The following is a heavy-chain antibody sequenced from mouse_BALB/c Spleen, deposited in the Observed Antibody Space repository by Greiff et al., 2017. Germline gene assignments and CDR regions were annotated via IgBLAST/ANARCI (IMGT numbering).Heavy chain of an antibody. CDR3: ARYSYVPYDAMDY. D-gene: IGHD3-3*01. Sequence: LVKTGASVKISCKASGYSFTGYYMHWVKQSHGKSLEWIGYISCYNGATSYNQKFKGKATFTVDTSSSTAYMQFNSLTSEDSAVYYCARYSYVPYDAMDYWGQGTSVTVSS. CDR1: GYSFTGYY. J-gene: IGHJ4*01. CDR2: ISCYNGAT. V-gene: IGHV1S34*01.